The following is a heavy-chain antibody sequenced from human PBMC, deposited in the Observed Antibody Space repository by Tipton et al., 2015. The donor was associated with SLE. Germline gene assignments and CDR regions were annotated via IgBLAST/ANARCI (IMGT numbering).Heavy chain of an antibody. J-gene: IGHJ6*03. CDR3: AREMDPENDGWYIGYYNYYHMDV. CDR2: ISDGGGT. V-gene: IGHV4-59*11. CDR1: GGSISSHH. D-gene: IGHD6-19*01. Sequence: TLSLTCSVSGGSISSHHWIWIRQPPGKGLEWIGYISDGGGTNHNPSLKSRVTMSVDPAKNQFSLRMTSVTSADTAVYFCAREMDPENDGWYIGYYNYYHMDVWGKGATVAVSS.